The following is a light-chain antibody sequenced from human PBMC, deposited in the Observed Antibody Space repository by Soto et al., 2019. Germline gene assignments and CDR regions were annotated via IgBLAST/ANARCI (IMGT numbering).Light chain of an antibody. CDR1: SSDVGGYNY. CDR2: DVX. CDR3: SSYTSSSTLGV. V-gene: IGLV2-14*01. J-gene: IGLJ3*02. Sequence: QSVLTQPASVSGSPGQSITISCTGTSSDVGGYNYVSWYQQHPGKAPKLMIXDVXXRPSXVSNRXSGSKSGNTASLTISGXXXXXXXXXYCSSYTSSSTLGVFGGGTKLTVL.